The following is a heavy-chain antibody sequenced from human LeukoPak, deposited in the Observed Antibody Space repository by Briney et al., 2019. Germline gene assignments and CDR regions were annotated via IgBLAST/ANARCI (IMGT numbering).Heavy chain of an antibody. CDR1: GYTFTSYD. CDR2: MNPNSGNT. J-gene: IGHJ6*02. V-gene: IGHV1-8*01. D-gene: IGHD4-23*01. CDR3: ATYYGGGYYYYGMDV. Sequence: ASVKVSCKASGYTFTSYDINWVRQATEQGLEWMGWMNPNSGNTGYAQKFQGRVTMTRNTSISTAYMELSSLRSEDTAVYYCATYYGGGYYYYGMDVWGQGTTVTVSS.